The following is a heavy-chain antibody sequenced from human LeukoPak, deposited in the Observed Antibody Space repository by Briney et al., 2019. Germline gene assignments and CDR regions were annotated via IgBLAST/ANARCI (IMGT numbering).Heavy chain of an antibody. J-gene: IGHJ6*01. Sequence: GGSLRLSCAASEFTYRSYSTHWVRQAPGKGLVWVSYISTSGSSIYYADSVKGRFTISRDNAKNSVYLQMNSLRDEDTAVYYCARGAYYAMDVWGQGTTVTVSS. CDR1: EFTYRSYS. V-gene: IGHV3-48*02. CDR2: ISTSGSSI. CDR3: ARGAYYAMDV.